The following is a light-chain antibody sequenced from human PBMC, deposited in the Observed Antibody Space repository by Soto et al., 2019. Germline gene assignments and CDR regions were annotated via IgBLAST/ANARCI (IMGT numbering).Light chain of an antibody. CDR1: SRDVGGYNS. CDR3: SSYTTGGSSV. CDR2: DVS. J-gene: IGLJ1*01. V-gene: IGLV2-14*01. Sequence: QSALTQPDSVSGSPGLSIAISCTGTSRDVGGYNSVSWYQQQPGKVPKLMIYDVSNRPSGVSNRFSGSKSGNTASLTISGLQAEDEGDYYCSSYTTGGSSVFGTGTKVTVL.